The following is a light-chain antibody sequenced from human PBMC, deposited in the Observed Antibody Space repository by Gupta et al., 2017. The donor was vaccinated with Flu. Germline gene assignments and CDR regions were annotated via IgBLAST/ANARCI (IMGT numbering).Light chain of an antibody. CDR1: QSLVYSDGNTF. V-gene: IGKV2-30*01. Sequence: VVLTQSPLSLPVTLGQPASISCRSSQSLVYSDGNTFLSWFHQRPGQSPRRLIYKVSIRDFGVPDRFRGSGSGTDFTLSISRVEAEDVGVYYCMQGTHWPPITFGQGTRLEIK. J-gene: IGKJ5*01. CDR2: KVS. CDR3: MQGTHWPPIT.